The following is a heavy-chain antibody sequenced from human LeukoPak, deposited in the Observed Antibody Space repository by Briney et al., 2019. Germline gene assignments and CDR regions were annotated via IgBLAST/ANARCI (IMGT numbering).Heavy chain of an antibody. Sequence: PSETLSLTCTVSGGSISSSSYYWGWIRQPPGKGLEWIGSIYYSGSTYYNPSLKSRVTISVDTSKNQFSLKLSSVTAADTAVYYCARHHFRGSIYYYYYMDVWGKGTTVTISS. V-gene: IGHV4-39*01. D-gene: IGHD3-10*01. CDR3: ARHHFRGSIYYYYYMDV. CDR1: GGSISSSSYY. J-gene: IGHJ6*03. CDR2: IYYSGST.